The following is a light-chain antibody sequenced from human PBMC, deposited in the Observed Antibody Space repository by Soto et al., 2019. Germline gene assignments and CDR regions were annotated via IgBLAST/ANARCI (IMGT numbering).Light chain of an antibody. Sequence: QSALTQPASVSGSPGQSIAISCTGTSSDVGGWNYVSWYQQRPGKAPKLMIYAVSNRPSGVSDRFSGSKSGSTASLTISGLQAEDKADYYCTAYTSSSTYVFGTGTKVTVL. CDR2: AVS. CDR1: SSDVGGWNY. V-gene: IGLV2-14*01. J-gene: IGLJ1*01. CDR3: TAYTSSSTYV.